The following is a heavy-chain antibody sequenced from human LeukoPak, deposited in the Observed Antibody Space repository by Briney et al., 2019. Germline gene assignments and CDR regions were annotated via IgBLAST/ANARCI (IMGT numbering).Heavy chain of an antibody. CDR3: GKDLAGGALDV. CDR2: LSYDGGDK. V-gene: IGHV3-30-3*01. CDR1: QLIFTYYA. Sequence: GGSLRLSCAASQLIFTYYAIHWVRQAPGKGLEWVTSLSYDGGDKHYADSVKGRFTVSRDSSKNTVYLQMNGLTTADTAVYHCGKDLAGGALDVWGQGTTVTVS. D-gene: IGHD4/OR15-4a*01. J-gene: IGHJ6*02.